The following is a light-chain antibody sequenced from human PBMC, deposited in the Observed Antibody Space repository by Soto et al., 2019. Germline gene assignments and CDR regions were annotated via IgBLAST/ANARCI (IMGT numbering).Light chain of an antibody. CDR1: SSDIGDYNF. J-gene: IGLJ3*02. CDR2: EVS. CDR3: TSYAGSSTVV. Sequence: QSALTQPASVSGSPGQSITISCTGTSSDIGDYNFVSWYQQHPGKAPKLIIYEVSYRPSGVSNRFSGSKSGNTASLTISGLQAEDEADYYCTSYAGSSTVVFGGGTKVTV. V-gene: IGLV2-14*01.